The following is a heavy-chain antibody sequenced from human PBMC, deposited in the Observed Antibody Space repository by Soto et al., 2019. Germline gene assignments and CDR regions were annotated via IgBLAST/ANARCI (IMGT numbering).Heavy chain of an antibody. CDR1: GFTFSNYA. V-gene: IGHV3-23*01. CDR2: ISGSGGST. CDR3: AKATDPWY. J-gene: IGHJ4*02. Sequence: GGSLRLSCAASGFTFSNYAVTWVRQAPGKGLEWVSTISGSGGSTYYADSVKGRFTISRDNSKNTLYLQMNSLRAEDTAVYYCAKATDPWYWGQGTLVTVSS. D-gene: IGHD2-21*02.